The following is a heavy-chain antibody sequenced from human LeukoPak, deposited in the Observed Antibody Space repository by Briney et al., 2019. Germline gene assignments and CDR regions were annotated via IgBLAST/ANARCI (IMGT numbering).Heavy chain of an antibody. Sequence: SETLSLTCTVSGGSISTYYWNWLRQSPGQGQEWIGYNHYSGSTSYNPSLKSRVTTSLDTSKNQFSLKLSSVTAADTAVYYCARHEWLVPNFDYWDQGTLVTVSS. V-gene: IGHV4-59*08. J-gene: IGHJ4*02. CDR1: GGSISTYY. CDR2: NHYSGST. D-gene: IGHD6-19*01. CDR3: ARHEWLVPNFDY.